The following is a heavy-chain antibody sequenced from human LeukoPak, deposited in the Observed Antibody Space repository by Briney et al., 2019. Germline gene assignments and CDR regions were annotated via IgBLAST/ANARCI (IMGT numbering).Heavy chain of an antibody. Sequence: GGSLRLSCAASGFTFSSYWMHWVRQAPGKGLVWVSRINSDGSTTTYADSVKGRFTISRDNSKNTLYLQMNSLRAEDTAVYYCAKGVIPAVDYWGQGTLVTVSS. CDR1: GFTFSSYW. J-gene: IGHJ4*02. D-gene: IGHD2-2*01. V-gene: IGHV3-74*01. CDR3: AKGVIPAVDY. CDR2: INSDGSTT.